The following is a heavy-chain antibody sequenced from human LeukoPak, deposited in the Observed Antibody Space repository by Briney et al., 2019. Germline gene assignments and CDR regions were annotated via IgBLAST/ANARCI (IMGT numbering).Heavy chain of an antibody. D-gene: IGHD1-26*01. CDR1: GFTFSSYW. V-gene: IGHV3-7*01. CDR2: IKQDGSAK. J-gene: IGHJ4*02. CDR3: ARDEGGSYSFDY. Sequence: GGSLRLSCAASGFTFSSYWMSWVRQAPGKGLEWVANIKQDGSAKYYVDSVKGRFTISRDNAKNSLFLQMNSLRAEDSAVYYCARDEGGSYSFDYWGQGTLVTASS.